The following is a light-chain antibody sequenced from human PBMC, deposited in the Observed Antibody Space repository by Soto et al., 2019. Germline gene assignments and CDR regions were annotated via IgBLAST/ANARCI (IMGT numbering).Light chain of an antibody. J-gene: IGLJ1*01. CDR2: QDS. CDR1: KLGDKY. Sequence: YELTQPPSVSVSPGQTASITCSGDKLGDKYACWYQQKPGQSPVLVIYQDSKRPSGIPERFSGSNSGNTATLTISGTQAMDEADYYCQAWDSSTAFYVFGTGTKLTVL. CDR3: QAWDSSTAFYV. V-gene: IGLV3-1*01.